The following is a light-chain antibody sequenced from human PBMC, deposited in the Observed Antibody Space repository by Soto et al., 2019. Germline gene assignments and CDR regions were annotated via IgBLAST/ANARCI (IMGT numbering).Light chain of an antibody. Sequence: EIVMTQSPATLSVSPGERATLSCRASQSVSSNLAWYQQKPGQAPRLLIYGASTRATGIPARFSGSASGTEFTLTISSLQSEDFAVSYCQQYNNWPTWTFGQGTKVEIK. CDR3: QQYNNWPTWT. J-gene: IGKJ1*01. V-gene: IGKV3-15*01. CDR1: QSVSSN. CDR2: GAS.